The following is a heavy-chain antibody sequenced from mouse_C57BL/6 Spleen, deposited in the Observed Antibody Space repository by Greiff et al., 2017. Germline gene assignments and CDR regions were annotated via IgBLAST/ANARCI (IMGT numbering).Heavy chain of an antibody. CDR3: TTAHHYGSSGGFAY. Sequence: VQLQQSGTVLARPGASVKMSCKTSGYTFTSYWMHWVKQRPGQGLEWIGAIYPGNSDTSYNQKFKGKAKLTAVTSASTAYMELSSLTNEDSAVYYCTTAHHYGSSGGFAYWGQGTLVTVSA. CDR2: IYPGNSDT. D-gene: IGHD1-1*01. V-gene: IGHV1-5*01. J-gene: IGHJ3*01. CDR1: GYTFTSYW.